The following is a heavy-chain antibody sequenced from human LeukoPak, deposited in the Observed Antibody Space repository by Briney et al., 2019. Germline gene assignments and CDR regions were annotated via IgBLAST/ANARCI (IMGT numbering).Heavy chain of an antibody. V-gene: IGHV4-39*01. D-gene: IGHD6-19*01. Sequence: SETLSLTCTVSGGSISRSYYYWGWICQPPGKGLEWVGSVYYSGKTFYSPSLESRVTISVGTSKNHFSLRLISVTAADTAMYYCARHEHKAVAGDTWGQGTLVTVSS. CDR1: GGSISRSYYY. CDR3: ARHEHKAVAGDT. J-gene: IGHJ5*02. CDR2: VYYSGKT.